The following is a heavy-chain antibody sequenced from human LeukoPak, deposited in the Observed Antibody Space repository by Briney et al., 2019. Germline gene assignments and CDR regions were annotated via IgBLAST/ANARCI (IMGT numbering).Heavy chain of an antibody. V-gene: IGHV3-9*01. J-gene: IGHJ4*02. D-gene: IGHD3-22*01. CDR1: GFTFDDYA. CDR2: ISWNSGSI. Sequence: GGSLRLSCAASGFTFDDYAMHWVRQAPGKGLEWVSGISWNSGSIDYADSVKGRFTISRDNAKDSLYLQMNSLRAEDTALYYCAKADDYDNIDYWGQGTLVTVSS. CDR3: AKADDYDNIDY.